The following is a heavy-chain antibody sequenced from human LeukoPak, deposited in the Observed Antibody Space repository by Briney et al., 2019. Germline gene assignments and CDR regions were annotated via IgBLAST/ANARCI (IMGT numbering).Heavy chain of an antibody. Sequence: ASVKVSCKASGYTFTSYDINWVRQATGQGLEWMGWISAHDGTRNYALKHEDRVTMTTDTSTSTAYMELRGLRSDDTAVYYCARRSTSYSSGRFYFDYWGQGTLVTVSS. J-gene: IGHJ4*02. CDR2: ISAHDGTR. D-gene: IGHD6-19*01. CDR1: GYTFTSYD. CDR3: ARRSTSYSSGRFYFDY. V-gene: IGHV1-18*01.